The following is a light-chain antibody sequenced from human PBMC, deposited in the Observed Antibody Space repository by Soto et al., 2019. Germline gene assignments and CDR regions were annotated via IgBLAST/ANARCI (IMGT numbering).Light chain of an antibody. CDR1: SSDVGGYNY. CDR3: SSYTSSSTLEDV. CDR2: DVS. J-gene: IGLJ1*01. V-gene: IGLV2-14*01. Sequence: QSALTQPASVSGSPGQSITISCTGTSSDVGGYNYVSWYQQHPGKAPKLMIYDVSNRPSGVSNRFSGSKSGNTASLTISGLQAEDEADDYCSSYTSSSTLEDVFGTGTKLTVL.